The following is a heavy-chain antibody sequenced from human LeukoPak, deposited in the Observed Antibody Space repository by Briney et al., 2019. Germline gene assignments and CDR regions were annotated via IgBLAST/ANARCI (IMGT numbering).Heavy chain of an antibody. CDR2: IYYSGST. J-gene: IGHJ5*02. CDR3: ARAPVREILTGYLDP. Sequence: SETLSLTCTVSGDSISSGISYWNWIRQHPGKGLEWIGYIYYSGSTYYNPSLKSRVTISVDTSKNQFSLKLSSVTAADTAVYYCARAPVREILTGYLDPWGQGTLVTVSS. V-gene: IGHV4-31*03. D-gene: IGHD3-9*01. CDR1: GDSISSGISY.